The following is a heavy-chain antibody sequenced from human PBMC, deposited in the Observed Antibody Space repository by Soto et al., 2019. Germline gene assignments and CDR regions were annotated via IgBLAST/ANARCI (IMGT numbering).Heavy chain of an antibody. V-gene: IGHV3-7*01. D-gene: IGHD3-10*01. CDR3: ATGGSGTYYLGPLDY. J-gene: IGHJ4*02. Sequence: EVQLVESGGGLVLPGGSLRLYCVGSAFSLKTYWMAWVRQAPGKGLECVANIRQYGDETFYVDSVKGRFTISRDNANNSVYLQMDNLRAEDTGVYYCATGGSGTYYLGPLDYWGQGIMVIVSS. CDR2: IRQYGDET. CDR1: AFSLKTYW.